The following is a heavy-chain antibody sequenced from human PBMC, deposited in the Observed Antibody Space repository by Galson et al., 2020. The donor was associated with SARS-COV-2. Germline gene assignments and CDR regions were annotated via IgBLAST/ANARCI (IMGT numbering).Heavy chain of an antibody. D-gene: IGHD6-6*01. CDR3: ARVRRAARHGFDP. V-gene: IGHV1-18*01. CDR2: ISAYNGNT. J-gene: IGHJ5*02. Sequence: ASVKVSCKASGYTFTSYGISWVRQAPGQGLEWMGWISAYNGNTNSAQKFQGRVTMTTDTSTSTAYMELRSLRSDDTAVYYCARVRRAARHGFDPWGQGTLVTVSS. CDR1: GYTFTSYG.